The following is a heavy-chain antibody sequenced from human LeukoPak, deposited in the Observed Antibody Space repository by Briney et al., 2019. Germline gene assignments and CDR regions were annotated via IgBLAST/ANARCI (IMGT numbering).Heavy chain of an antibody. D-gene: IGHD1-20*01. CDR3: ARGGDYNWNFDY. V-gene: IGHV1-2*02. Sequence: ASLKVSCKASGYTYTGYYMNWVRQAPGQELEWMGWINPNSGGTNYAQKFQGRVTMTRDTSISTAYMEVSRVRDDDTAVYYCARGGDYNWNFDYWGQGTLVTVSS. CDR1: GYTYTGYY. J-gene: IGHJ4*02. CDR2: INPNSGGT.